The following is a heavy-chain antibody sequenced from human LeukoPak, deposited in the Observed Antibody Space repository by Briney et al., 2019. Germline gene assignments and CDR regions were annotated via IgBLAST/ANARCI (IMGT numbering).Heavy chain of an antibody. CDR2: ISGSGGST. CDR1: GFTFSSYA. D-gene: IGHD3-16*02. Sequence: GSLRLSCAASGFTFSSYAMSWVRQAPGKGLEWVSAISGSGGSTYYADSVKGRFTISRDNSKNTLYLQMNSLRAEDTAVYYCAKCRDYDYVWGSYRYLDAFDIWGQGTMVTVSS. V-gene: IGHV3-23*01. J-gene: IGHJ3*02. CDR3: AKCRDYDYVWGSYRYLDAFDI.